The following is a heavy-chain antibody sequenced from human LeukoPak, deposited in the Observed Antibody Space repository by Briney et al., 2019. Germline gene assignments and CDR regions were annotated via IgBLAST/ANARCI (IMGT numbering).Heavy chain of an antibody. CDR3: ARSRGRIAAAGTEAFDI. V-gene: IGHV3-21*01. J-gene: IGHJ3*02. CDR2: ISSSSSYI. Sequence: GGSLRLSCAASGFTFSNYNMNWVRQSPGKGLEWVSSISSSSSYIYYADSVKGRFTISRDNAKNSLYLQMNSLRAEDTAVYYCARSRGRIAAAGTEAFDIWGQGTMVTVSS. CDR1: GFTFSNYN. D-gene: IGHD6-13*01.